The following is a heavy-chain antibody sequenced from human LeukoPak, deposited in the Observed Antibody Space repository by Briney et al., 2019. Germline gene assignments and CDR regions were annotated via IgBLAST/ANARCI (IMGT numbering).Heavy chain of an antibody. V-gene: IGHV1-2*02. Sequence: GASVKVSCKASGYTFTDYYIHWVRQAPGQGPEWMGWISTNRGGTNYAQKFKGRVTMTRDTSISTAYMELNSLTSDDTAVYYCARDLPKTGYVGAFDIWGQGTMVTVSS. CDR3: ARDLPKTGYVGAFDI. CDR1: GYTFTDYY. J-gene: IGHJ3*02. D-gene: IGHD5-12*01. CDR2: ISTNRGGT.